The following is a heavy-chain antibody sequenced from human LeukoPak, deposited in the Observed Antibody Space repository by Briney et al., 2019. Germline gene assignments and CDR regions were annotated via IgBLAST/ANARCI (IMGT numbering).Heavy chain of an antibody. CDR3: ARHLITAAGISHYYYYMDV. V-gene: IGHV5-51*01. CDR2: IYPGDSDT. D-gene: IGHD6-13*01. J-gene: IGHJ6*03. CDR1: GYNFTSYW. Sequence: GESLKISCKGSGYNFTSYWIGWVRQMPGKGLEWMGIIYPGDSDTRYSPSFQGQVTISADKSISTAYLQWSSLKASDTAMYYCARHLITAAGISHYYYYMDVWGKGTTVTVSS.